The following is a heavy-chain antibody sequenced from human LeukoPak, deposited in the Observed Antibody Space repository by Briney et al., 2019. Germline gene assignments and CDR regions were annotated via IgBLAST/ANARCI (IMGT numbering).Heavy chain of an antibody. Sequence: PGGSLRLSCAASGFTFDDYAMHWVRQAPGKGLEWVSGISWNSGSIGYADSVKGRFTISRDNSKNTLYLQMNSLRAEDTAVYYCAKDRKAAMGYFDYWGQGTLVTVSS. D-gene: IGHD5-18*01. CDR3: AKDRKAAMGYFDY. CDR1: GFTFDDYA. V-gene: IGHV3-9*01. J-gene: IGHJ4*02. CDR2: ISWNSGSI.